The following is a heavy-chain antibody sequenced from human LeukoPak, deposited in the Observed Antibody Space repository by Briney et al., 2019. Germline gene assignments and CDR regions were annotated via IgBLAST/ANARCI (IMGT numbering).Heavy chain of an antibody. Sequence: SVKVSCKASGGTFSSYAISWVRQAPGQGLEWMGRIIPIFGTANYAQKFQGRVTITTDESTSTAYMELSSLRSEDTAVYYCARPPMYSSGWYCYFDYWGQGTLVTVSS. CDR3: ARPPMYSSGWYCYFDY. V-gene: IGHV1-69*05. D-gene: IGHD6-19*01. CDR2: IIPIFGTA. CDR1: GGTFSSYA. J-gene: IGHJ4*02.